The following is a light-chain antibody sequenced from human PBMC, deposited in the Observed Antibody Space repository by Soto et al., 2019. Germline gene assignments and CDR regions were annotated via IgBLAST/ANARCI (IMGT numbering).Light chain of an antibody. CDR1: SSNIGTNY. Sequence: QSVLTQPPSASGTPGQRVTISCSGSSSNIGTNYVYWYKQLPGTAPKLLIYCNDQRPSGVPDRLSGSKSGTSASLAISGLGSEDEADYYCATRDNSLSRGVFGGGTKLTVL. CDR3: ATRDNSLSRGV. J-gene: IGLJ3*02. V-gene: IGLV1-47*02. CDR2: CND.